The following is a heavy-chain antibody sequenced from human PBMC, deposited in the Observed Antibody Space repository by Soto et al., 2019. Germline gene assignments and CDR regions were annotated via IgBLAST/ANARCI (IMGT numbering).Heavy chain of an antibody. CDR1: GYTFTSYG. J-gene: IGHJ4*02. D-gene: IGHD5-18*01. V-gene: IGHV1-18*01. Sequence: ASVKVSCKASGYTFTSYGISWVRQAPGQGLEWLGWSSAYHGNTNYAQKLQGTVTMTTDTSTITAYMELRSLRSDDTAVYYCARDFRRAAMVPGGYWGQGTLVTVSS. CDR2: SSAYHGNT. CDR3: ARDFRRAAMVPGGY.